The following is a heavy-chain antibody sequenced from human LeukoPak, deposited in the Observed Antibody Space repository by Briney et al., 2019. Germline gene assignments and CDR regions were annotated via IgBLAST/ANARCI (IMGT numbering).Heavy chain of an antibody. CDR3: ARGFSGGGSRRAFDI. Sequence: SETLSLTCTVSGGSISSSSYYWGWIRQPPGKGLEWIGSIYYSGSTYYNPSLKSRVTISVDTSKNQFSLKLSSVTAADTAVYYCARGFSGGGSRRAFDIWGQGTMVTVSS. CDR2: IYYSGST. V-gene: IGHV4-39*07. J-gene: IGHJ3*02. D-gene: IGHD2-15*01. CDR1: GGSISSSSYY.